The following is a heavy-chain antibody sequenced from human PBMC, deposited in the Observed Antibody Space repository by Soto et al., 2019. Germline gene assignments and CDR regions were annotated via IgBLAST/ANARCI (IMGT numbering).Heavy chain of an antibody. CDR1: GFTFGIHA. V-gene: IGHV3-23*01. D-gene: IGHD2-15*01. Sequence: EVELLESGGGLAQPGGSLRLSCAASGFTFGIHAMTWIRQVPGKGLEWVANITGRGTNTNYADSVKGRFTISRDNTNNTADLEMTALRQDDTALYYCAKISRLCCSWGNCLWLDSWGQGVLVTVSS. CDR2: ITGRGTNT. CDR3: AKISRLCCSWGNCLWLDS. J-gene: IGHJ4*02.